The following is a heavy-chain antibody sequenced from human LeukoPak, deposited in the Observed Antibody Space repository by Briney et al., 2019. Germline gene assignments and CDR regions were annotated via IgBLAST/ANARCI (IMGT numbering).Heavy chain of an antibody. V-gene: IGHV3-23*01. CDR2: ISGSGGST. Sequence: GGSLRLSCAASGFTFSSYDMSWVRQAPGKGLEWVSAISGSGGSTYYADSVKGRFTISRDNSKNALYLQMNSLRAEDTAVYYCAKYSGSYSRPYYFDYWGQGTLVTVSS. CDR3: AKYSGSYSRPYYFDY. CDR1: GFTFSSYD. D-gene: IGHD1-26*01. J-gene: IGHJ4*02.